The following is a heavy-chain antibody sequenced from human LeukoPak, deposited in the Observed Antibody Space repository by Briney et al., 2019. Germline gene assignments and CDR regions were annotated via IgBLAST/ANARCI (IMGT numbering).Heavy chain of an antibody. CDR2: FDPEGGET. V-gene: IGHV1-24*01. CDR1: GYTLTELS. J-gene: IGHJ3*02. CDR3: ATDRSYDYVWGRSDAFDI. Sequence: ASVKVSCKVSGYTLTELSMHWVRQAPGKGLEWMGGFDPEGGETIYAQKFQGRVTMTEDTSTDTAYMELSSLRSEDTAVYYCATDRSYDYVWGRSDAFDIWGQGTMVTVSS. D-gene: IGHD3-16*01.